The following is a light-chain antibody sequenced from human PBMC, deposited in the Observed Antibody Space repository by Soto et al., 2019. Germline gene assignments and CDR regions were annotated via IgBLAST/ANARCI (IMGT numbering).Light chain of an antibody. CDR3: NSYTSGNTYV. Sequence: QSALTQPPSVSGSPGQSVTISCTGTSSDIGSYNRVSWYQQPPGTAPQLMIYEVSNRPSGVPDRFSGSKSGNTASLTISGSQPEDEADYYCNSYTSGNTYVFGAGTKLTVL. CDR1: SSDIGSYNR. V-gene: IGLV2-18*02. J-gene: IGLJ1*01. CDR2: EVS.